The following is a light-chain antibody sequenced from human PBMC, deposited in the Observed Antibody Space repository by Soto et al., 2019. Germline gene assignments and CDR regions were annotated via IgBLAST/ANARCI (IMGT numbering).Light chain of an antibody. CDR1: SSDVGSYDL. V-gene: IGLV2-23*01. J-gene: IGLJ3*02. CDR3: CSYAGGGTLV. CDR2: EGS. Sequence: QSALTQPASVSGSPGQSITISCTGTSSDVGSYDLVSWYQQHPGKAPKLMIYEGSKRPSGVSNRFSGSKSGITASLTLSGLQAEDEADYYCCSYAGGGTLVFGGGTKVTVL.